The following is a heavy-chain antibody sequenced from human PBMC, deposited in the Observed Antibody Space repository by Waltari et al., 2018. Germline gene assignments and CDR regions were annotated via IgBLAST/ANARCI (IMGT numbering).Heavy chain of an antibody. CDR3: AKAHFYDTSGYIEH. CDR2: INGYGDKT. V-gene: IGHV3-23*01. J-gene: IGHJ5*02. CDR1: GFLFSSYA. D-gene: IGHD3-22*01. Sequence: EVQVLESGGDLVQPGGSLRLPCAASGFLFSSYAINWVRQAPGKGLEWVSGINGYGDKTYYADSVKGRFTLSRDNSKNTLTLQMNNLRGEDTAIYYCAKAHFYDTSGYIEHWGQGTLVTVSS.